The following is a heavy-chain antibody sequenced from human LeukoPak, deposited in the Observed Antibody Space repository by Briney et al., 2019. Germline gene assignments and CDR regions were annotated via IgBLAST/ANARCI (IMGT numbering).Heavy chain of an antibody. CDR1: GFTFSSYG. CDR3: AKDSRTILEGFDY. V-gene: IGHV3-30*18. Sequence: GGSLRLSCAASGFTFSSYGMHWVRQAPGKGLEWVAVISYDGSNKYYADSVKGRFTISRDNSKNTLYLQMNSLRAEDTAVYYCAKDSRTILEGFDYWGQGTLVTVSS. D-gene: IGHD3-3*01. J-gene: IGHJ4*02. CDR2: ISYDGSNK.